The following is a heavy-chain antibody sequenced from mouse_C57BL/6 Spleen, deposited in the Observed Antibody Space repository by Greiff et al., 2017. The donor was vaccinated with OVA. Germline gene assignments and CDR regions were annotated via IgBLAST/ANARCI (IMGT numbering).Heavy chain of an antibody. V-gene: IGHV1-50*01. D-gene: IGHD1-3*01. CDR2: IAPSDSYP. Sequence: QVQLQQPGAELVKPGASVKLSCKASGYTFTSYWMQWVKQRPGQGLEWIGEIAPSDSYPNYNQKFKGKATLTVDTSTSTAYMQRSSLAAEASADYDCARTTKGYMDYWGQGTTLTVSS. J-gene: IGHJ2*01. CDR1: GYTFTSYW. CDR3: ARTTKGYMDY.